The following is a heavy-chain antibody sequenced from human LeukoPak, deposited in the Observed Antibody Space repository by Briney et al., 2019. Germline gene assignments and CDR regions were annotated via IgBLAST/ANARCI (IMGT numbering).Heavy chain of an antibody. V-gene: IGHV1-2*02. D-gene: IGHD2-2*01. CDR2: INPNSGGT. CDR1: GYTFTGYY. CDR3: ARDRPDCSSTSCLSDYYYYYMDV. Sequence: GASVKVSFKASGYTFTGYYMHWVRQAPGQGLEWMGWINPNSGGTNYAQKFQGRVTMTRDTSISTAYMELSRLRSDDTAVYYCARDRPDCSSTSCLSDYYYYYMDVWGKGTTVTVSS. J-gene: IGHJ6*03.